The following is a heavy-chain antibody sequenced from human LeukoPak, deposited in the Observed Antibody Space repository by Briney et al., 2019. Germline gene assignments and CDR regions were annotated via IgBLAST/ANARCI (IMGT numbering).Heavy chain of an antibody. CDR1: GYSFTSYW. D-gene: IGHD5-24*01. J-gene: IGHJ4*02. CDR3: ARRGDDYKFDY. V-gene: IGHV5-51*01. CDR2: IYPGDSDT. Sequence: GESLKISCKGSGYSFTSYWIGWVRQMPGKGLEWMGIIYPGDSDTRYSPSLQGQATISADKSITTAYLRWSSLKASDTGIYYCARRGDDYKFDYWGQGTLVTVSP.